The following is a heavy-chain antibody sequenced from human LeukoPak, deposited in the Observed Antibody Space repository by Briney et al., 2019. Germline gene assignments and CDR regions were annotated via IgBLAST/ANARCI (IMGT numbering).Heavy chain of an antibody. CDR1: GGSITTYY. V-gene: IGHV4-59*01. Sequence: SETLSLTCAVSGGSITTYYWSWIRQRPGRGLEWIGYIHYSGNTNYNPSLESRATISVDTSKNQYSLKLNSVTAADTAVYYCARQSGGGYASVDYWGQGTLVTVSS. CDR2: IHYSGNT. D-gene: IGHD2-2*01. J-gene: IGHJ4*02. CDR3: ARQSGGGYASVDY.